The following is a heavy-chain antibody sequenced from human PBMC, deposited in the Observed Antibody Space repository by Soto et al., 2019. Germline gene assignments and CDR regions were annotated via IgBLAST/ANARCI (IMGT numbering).Heavy chain of an antibody. J-gene: IGHJ6*02. V-gene: IGHV3-30*18. D-gene: IGHD6-13*01. CDR2: I. CDR3: AKEDSSSWHYYYGMDV. Sequence: GGSLRLSCAASGFTFSSYGMNWVRQAPGKGLEWVAVISDSVKGRFTISRDSSKNMLYLQMNSLRAEDTAVYYCAKEDSSSWHYYYGMDVWGQGTTVTVSS. CDR1: GFTFSSYG.